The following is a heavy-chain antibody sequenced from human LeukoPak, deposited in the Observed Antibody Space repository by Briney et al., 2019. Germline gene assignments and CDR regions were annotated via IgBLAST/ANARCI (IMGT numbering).Heavy chain of an antibody. CDR2: IDWDDDK. J-gene: IGHJ4*02. Sequence: ESGPALVKPTQTLTLTCTFSGFSLNTTGMRMGWIRQPPVKALEWLARIDWDDDKFYSTSLKPRLTISKDSSRNQVGLTMTNMDPVDTATYYCARIAPSYYYDSSAPLDYWGQGTLVTVSS. D-gene: IGHD3-22*01. CDR1: GFSLNTTGMR. CDR3: ARIAPSYYYDSSAPLDY. V-gene: IGHV2-70*04.